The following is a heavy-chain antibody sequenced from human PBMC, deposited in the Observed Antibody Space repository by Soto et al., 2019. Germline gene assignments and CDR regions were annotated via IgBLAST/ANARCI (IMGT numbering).Heavy chain of an antibody. Sequence: QVQLQQWGAGLLKPSETLSLTCAVYGGSFSGYYWSWIRQPPGKGLECIGEINHSGSTNYNPSLTSRVHISVDTSKTQFSLKLSSVTAADTAVYYCARADYDILTGHIPYWGQGTLVTVSS. CDR2: INHSGST. CDR3: ARADYDILTGHIPY. D-gene: IGHD3-9*01. V-gene: IGHV4-34*01. J-gene: IGHJ4*02. CDR1: GGSFSGYY.